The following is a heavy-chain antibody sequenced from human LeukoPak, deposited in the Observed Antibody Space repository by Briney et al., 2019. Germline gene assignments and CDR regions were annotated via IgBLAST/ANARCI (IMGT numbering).Heavy chain of an antibody. CDR1: GFTFSSYW. J-gene: IGHJ2*01. CDR3: ARAFPGSGSGYFDL. CDR2: INQDGSKK. V-gene: IGHV3-7*05. Sequence: GGSLRLSCAASGFTFSSYWMSWVRQAPGKGLEWVANINQDGSKKYYVDSVKGRFTISRDNAKNSLYLQMNGLRAEDTAVYYCARAFPGSGSGYFDLWGRGTLVTVSS. D-gene: IGHD3-10*01.